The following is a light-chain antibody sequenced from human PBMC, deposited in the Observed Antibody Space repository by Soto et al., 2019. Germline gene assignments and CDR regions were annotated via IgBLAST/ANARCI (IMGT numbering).Light chain of an antibody. CDR3: QSYDSSLSAHYV. Sequence: QSVLTQPPSVSGAPGQRVTISCTGSSSNIGAGYDVHWYQQLPGTAPKLLIYGNSNRPSGVPDRFSGSKSGTSASLAITWLQAEDEADYYCQSYDSSLSAHYVFGTGTKLTVL. J-gene: IGLJ1*01. CDR1: SSNIGAGYD. CDR2: GNS. V-gene: IGLV1-40*01.